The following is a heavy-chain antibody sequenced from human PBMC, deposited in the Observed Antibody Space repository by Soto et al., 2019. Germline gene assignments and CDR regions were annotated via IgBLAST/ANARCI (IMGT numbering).Heavy chain of an antibody. V-gene: IGHV3-21*01. CDR2: ISSISSYI. Sequence: GSLILYCAAAGLTFSSYSMNWVRQAPGKGLEWVSSISSISSYIYYADSVRGRFTISRDNAKNSLYLQMNSLRAEDTAVYYCARLGINPLLDGMDVWGQGTTVTVSS. D-gene: IGHD3-3*01. J-gene: IGHJ6*02. CDR1: GLTFSSYS. CDR3: ARLGINPLLDGMDV.